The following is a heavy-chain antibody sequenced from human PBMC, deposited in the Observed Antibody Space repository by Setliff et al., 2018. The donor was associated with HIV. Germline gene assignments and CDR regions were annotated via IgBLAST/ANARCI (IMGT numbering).Heavy chain of an antibody. CDR3: ARALRGFHGSGTQFYYYLDV. CDR1: GYTFTSYY. J-gene: IGHJ6*03. CDR2: INASGGST. V-gene: IGHV1-46*01. D-gene: IGHD3-10*01. Sequence: ASVKVSCKASGYTFTSYYIHWVRQAPGQGLEWMGIINASGGSTTYAQNFQGRVTITRDTSVGTAYMELSSLRSEDTAVYYCARALRGFHGSGTQFYYYLDVWGKGTTVTVSS.